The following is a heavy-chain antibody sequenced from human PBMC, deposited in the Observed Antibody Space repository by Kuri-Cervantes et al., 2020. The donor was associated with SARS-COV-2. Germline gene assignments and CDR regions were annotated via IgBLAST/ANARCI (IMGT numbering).Heavy chain of an antibody. D-gene: IGHD2-15*01. CDR3: AREAFGYCSGGSCYSHY. Sequence: GESLKISCAASGFTFSSYWMSWVRQAPGKGLEWVANIKQDGSEKYYVDPVKGRFTISRDNAKNSLYLQMNSLRAEDTAVYYCAREAFGYCSGGSCYSHYWGQGTLVTVSS. CDR2: IKQDGSEK. J-gene: IGHJ4*02. CDR1: GFTFSSYW. V-gene: IGHV3-7*01.